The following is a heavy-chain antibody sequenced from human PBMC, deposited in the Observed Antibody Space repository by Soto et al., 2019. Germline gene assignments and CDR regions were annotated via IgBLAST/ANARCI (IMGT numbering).Heavy chain of an antibody. D-gene: IGHD3-10*01. Sequence: ASVKVSCKASGYTFTSYGISWVRQAPGQGLEWMGWISAYNGNTNYAQKLQGRVTMTTDTSTSTAYIELRSLRSDDTAVYYCARDGGIRVTSAGFDPWDQGTLVTVSS. J-gene: IGHJ5*02. CDR2: ISAYNGNT. CDR1: GYTFTSYG. V-gene: IGHV1-18*01. CDR3: ARDGGIRVTSAGFDP.